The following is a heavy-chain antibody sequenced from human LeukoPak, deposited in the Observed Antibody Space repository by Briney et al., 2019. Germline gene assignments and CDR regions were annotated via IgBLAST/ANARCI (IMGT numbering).Heavy chain of an antibody. Sequence: PGGSLRLSCAASGFTFTDFWMHWVRQAPGGGLVWVSRVKGDEISTLYADSVKGRFTISRDNAKNTRYLQMNSLRADDTALYYCATGPYSAFEMWGQGTMVTVSS. CDR2: VKGDEIST. J-gene: IGHJ3*02. D-gene: IGHD2-21*01. V-gene: IGHV3-74*01. CDR3: ATGPYSAFEM. CDR1: GFTFTDFW.